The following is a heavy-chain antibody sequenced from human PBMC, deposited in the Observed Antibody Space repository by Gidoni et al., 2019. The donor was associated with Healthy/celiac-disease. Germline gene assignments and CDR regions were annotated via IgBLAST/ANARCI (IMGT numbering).Heavy chain of an antibody. CDR2: IYHSGST. Sequence: QVQLQESGPGLVKPSATLSLTCAVSGYSISSGYYWGWIRQPPGKGLEWIGSIYHSGSTYYNPSLKFRVTISVDTSKNQCSLKLSSVTAADTAVYYCASHYYYYGMDVWGQGTTVTVSS. J-gene: IGHJ6*02. CDR1: GYSISSGYY. CDR3: ASHYYYYGMDV. V-gene: IGHV4-38-2*01.